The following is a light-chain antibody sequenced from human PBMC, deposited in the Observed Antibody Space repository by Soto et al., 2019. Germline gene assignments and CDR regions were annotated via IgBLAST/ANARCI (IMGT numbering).Light chain of an antibody. CDR3: QQYNNWPSIT. J-gene: IGKJ2*01. Sequence: IVMTQSPATLSVSPGERATLSCRASQSISSNLASYRQKPGQAPRLLIYGASTRATGIPVRFSGSGSGTEFTLTISSLQTEDFAVYYCQQYNNWPSITIGQGTQLEIK. CDR2: GAS. CDR1: QSISSN. V-gene: IGKV3-15*01.